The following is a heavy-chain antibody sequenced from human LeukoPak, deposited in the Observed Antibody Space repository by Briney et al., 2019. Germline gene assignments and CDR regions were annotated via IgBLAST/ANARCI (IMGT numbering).Heavy chain of an antibody. CDR3: ARAGAGELLAPDY. CDR1: GGSISSGGYY. D-gene: IGHD1-26*01. J-gene: IGHJ4*02. Sequence: TLSLTCTVSGGSISSGGYYWSWIRQHPGKGLEWIGYIYYSGSTYYNPSLKSRVTISVDTSKNQFSLKLSSVTAADTAVYYCARAGAGELLAPDYWGQGTLVTVSS. CDR2: IYYSGST. V-gene: IGHV4-31*03.